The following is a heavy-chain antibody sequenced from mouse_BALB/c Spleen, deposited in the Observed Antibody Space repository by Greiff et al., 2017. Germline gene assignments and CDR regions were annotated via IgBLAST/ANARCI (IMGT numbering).Heavy chain of an antibody. V-gene: IGHV1S29*02. CDR2: IYPYNGGT. CDR3: ERGYRYDGYYFDY. CDR1: GYTFTDYN. J-gene: IGHJ2*01. Sequence: EVQLQQSGPELVKPGASVKISCKASGYTFTDYNMHWVKQSHGKSLEWIGYIYPYNGGTGYNQKFKSKATLTVDNSSSTAYMELRSLTSEDSAVYYCERGYRYDGYYFDYWGQGTTLTVSA. D-gene: IGHD2-14*01.